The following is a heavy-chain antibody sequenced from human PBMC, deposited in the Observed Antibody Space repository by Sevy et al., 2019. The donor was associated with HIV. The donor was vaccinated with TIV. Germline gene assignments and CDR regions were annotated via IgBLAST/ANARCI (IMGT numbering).Heavy chain of an antibody. CDR2: INPNSGAT. J-gene: IGHJ4*02. V-gene: IGHV1-2*02. D-gene: IGHD6-6*01. CDR3: ARDLIEYKMLTFDY. Sequence: ASVKVSCKASGYTFTNYYIHWVRQAPGQGLEWMGWINPNSGATNYVQKFQGRVTMTRDTSISTAYMELGRLRSDDTALFYCARDLIEYKMLTFDYRGQGTLVTVSS. CDR1: GYTFTNYY.